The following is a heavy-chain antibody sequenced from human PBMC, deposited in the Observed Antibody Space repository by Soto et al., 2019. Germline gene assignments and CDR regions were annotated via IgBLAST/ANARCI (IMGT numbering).Heavy chain of an antibody. CDR3: ARDRGRDGYNSYADY. D-gene: IGHD5-12*01. V-gene: IGHV1-69*13. Sequence: ASVKVSCKASGGTFSSYAISWVRQAPGQGLEWMGGIIPIFGTANYAQKFQGRVTITADESTSTAYMELSSLRSEDTAVYYCARDRGRDGYNSYADYWGQGALVTVLL. J-gene: IGHJ4*02. CDR2: IIPIFGTA. CDR1: GGTFSSYA.